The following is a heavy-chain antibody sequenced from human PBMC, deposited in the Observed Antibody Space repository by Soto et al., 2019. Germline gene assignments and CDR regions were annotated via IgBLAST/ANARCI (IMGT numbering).Heavy chain of an antibody. D-gene: IGHD6-13*01. CDR1: GYTFTSYA. Sequence: ASVKVSCKASGYTFTSYALHWVRQAPGQRLEWMGWINAGNGNTKYSQKFQGRVTITRDTSASTAYMELSSLRSEDTAVYYCASDLIADLDAFDIWGQGTMVTVSS. V-gene: IGHV1-3*01. J-gene: IGHJ3*02. CDR3: ASDLIADLDAFDI. CDR2: INAGNGNT.